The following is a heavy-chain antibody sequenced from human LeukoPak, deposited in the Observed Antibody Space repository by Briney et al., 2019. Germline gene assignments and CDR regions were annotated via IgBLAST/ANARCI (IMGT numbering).Heavy chain of an antibody. V-gene: IGHV1-2*02. Sequence: ASVEVSCKASGYTFTGYYMHWVRQAPGQGLEWMGWINPNSGGTNYAQKFQGRVTMTRDTSISTAYMELSRLRSDDTAVYYCARDGLSVAGDWFDPWGQGTLVTVSS. CDR2: INPNSGGT. CDR3: ARDGLSVAGDWFDP. CDR1: GYTFTGYY. D-gene: IGHD6-19*01. J-gene: IGHJ5*02.